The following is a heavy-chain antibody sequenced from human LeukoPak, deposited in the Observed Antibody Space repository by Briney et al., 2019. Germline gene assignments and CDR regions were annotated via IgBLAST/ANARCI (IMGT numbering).Heavy chain of an antibody. CDR3: ARVVVVPAAIYFDY. V-gene: IGHV1-18*04. CDR1: GYTFTSYG. CDR2: ISAYNGNT. D-gene: IGHD2-2*01. J-gene: IGHJ4*02. Sequence: SVKVSCKASGYTFTSYGISWVRQAPGQGLEWMGWISAYNGNTNYVQKLQGRVAMTTDTSTSTAYMELRSLRSDDTAVYYCARVVVVPAAIYFDYWGQGTLVTVSS.